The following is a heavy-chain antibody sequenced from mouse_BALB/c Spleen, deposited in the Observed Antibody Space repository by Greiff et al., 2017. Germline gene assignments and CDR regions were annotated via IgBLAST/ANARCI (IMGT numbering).Heavy chain of an antibody. CDR3: ARDRGTPFFDV. CDR1: GFTFSSYG. D-gene: IGHD3-1*01. V-gene: IGHV5-6-3*01. J-gene: IGHJ1*01. Sequence: EVQGVESGGGLVQPGGSLKLSCAASGFTFSSYGMSWVRQTPDKRLELVATINSNGGSTYYPDSVKGRFTISRDNAKNTLYLQMSSLKSEDTAMYYCARDRGTPFFDVWGAGTTVTVSS. CDR2: INSNGGST.